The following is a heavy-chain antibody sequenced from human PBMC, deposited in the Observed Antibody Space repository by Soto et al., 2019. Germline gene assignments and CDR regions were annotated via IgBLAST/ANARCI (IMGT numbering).Heavy chain of an antibody. D-gene: IGHD2-15*01. CDR2: RYYSEST. CDR1: GGSITTGGYY. J-gene: IGHJ4*02. CDR3: ARTKCIGGSCYSWSLDY. Sequence: SETLSLTCTVSGGSITTGGYYWSWIRQLPGKGLEWIGHRYYSESTYYNPSLKSRVSISLDTSKNQFSLKLSFVTAADTAMYYCARTKCIGGSCYSWSLDYWGQGISVTV. V-gene: IGHV4-31*03.